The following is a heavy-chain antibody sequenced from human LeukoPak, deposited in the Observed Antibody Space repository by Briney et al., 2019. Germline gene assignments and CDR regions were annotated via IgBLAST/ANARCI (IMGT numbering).Heavy chain of an antibody. Sequence: SETLSLTCTVSGASISSRDYYWGWVRQPPGKGLEWIGNFFYSGTTYYKPSLKSRVTISVDTSKNQFSLKLSSVTAADTAVYYCARAELGETVTTPLFDYWGQGTLVTVSS. D-gene: IGHD4-17*01. CDR1: GASISSRDYY. J-gene: IGHJ4*02. CDR2: FFYSGTT. CDR3: ARAELGETVTTPLFDY. V-gene: IGHV4-39*07.